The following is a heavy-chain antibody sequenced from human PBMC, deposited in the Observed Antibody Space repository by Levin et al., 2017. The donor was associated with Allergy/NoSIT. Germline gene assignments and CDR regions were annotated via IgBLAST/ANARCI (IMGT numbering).Heavy chain of an antibody. D-gene: IGHD2-2*01. CDR2: IWYDGSNK. J-gene: IGHJ3*02. V-gene: IGHV3-33*01. Sequence: RAGGSLRLSCAASGFTFSNYAFHWVRQAPGKGLEWVAAIWYDGSNKYYGDSVKGRFTISRDNSKNTLYLQMNSLGAEDTAVYYCAREEDCSSTSCYRGAFYIWGQGTMVTVSS. CDR3: AREEDCSSTSCYRGAFYI. CDR1: GFTFSNYA.